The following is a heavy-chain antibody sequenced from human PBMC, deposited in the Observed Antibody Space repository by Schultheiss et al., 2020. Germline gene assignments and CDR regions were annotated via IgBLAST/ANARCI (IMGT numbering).Heavy chain of an antibody. CDR1: GFTFSSYA. Sequence: SLKISCAASGFTFSSYAMHWVRQAPGKGLEWVSGISWNSGSIGYADSVKGRFTISRDNAKNSLYLQMNSLRAEDTALYYCAKDMDPYYYGSGSYEDAFDIWGQGTMVTVSS. CDR3: AKDMDPYYYGSGSYEDAFDI. J-gene: IGHJ3*02. D-gene: IGHD3-10*01. V-gene: IGHV3-9*01. CDR2: ISWNSGSI.